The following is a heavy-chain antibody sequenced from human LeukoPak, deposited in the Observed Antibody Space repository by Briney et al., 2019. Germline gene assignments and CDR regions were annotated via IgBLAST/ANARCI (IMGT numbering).Heavy chain of an antibody. CDR3: AKRFYGGTALFAFDI. J-gene: IGHJ3*02. V-gene: IGHV3-23*01. CDR2: ISGSGGST. CDR1: GFTFSSHG. Sequence: GGSLRLSCAASGFTFSSHGMSWVRQAPGKGLEWVSVISGSGGSTFYADSVKGRFTISRDNSKNTLYLQMNSLRDEDTAVYYCAKRFYGGTALFAFDIWGQGTMVTVSS. D-gene: IGHD4-23*01.